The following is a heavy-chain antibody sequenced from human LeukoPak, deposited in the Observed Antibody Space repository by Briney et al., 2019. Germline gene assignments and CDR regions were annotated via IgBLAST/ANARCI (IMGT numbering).Heavy chain of an antibody. CDR3: ARVVQSTDSSGFYLPEYFQH. CDR1: GGSISSGSYY. V-gene: IGHV4-61*09. Sequence: KSSETLSLTCTVSGGSISSGSYYWSWIRQPAGKGLEWIGHIYTSGSTNYNPSLKSRVTISVDTSKNQFSLKLSSVSAADTAVYYCARVVQSTDSSGFYLPEYFQHWGQGTLVTVSS. D-gene: IGHD3-22*01. CDR2: IYTSGST. J-gene: IGHJ1*01.